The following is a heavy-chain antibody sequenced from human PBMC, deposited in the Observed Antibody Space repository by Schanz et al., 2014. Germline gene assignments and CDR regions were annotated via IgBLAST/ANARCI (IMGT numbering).Heavy chain of an antibody. Sequence: QVQLVQSGAEVKKPGASVRVSCKASGYSFTTYDVNWVRQATGQGLEWMGWINAHTGNTQYAQKFQGRVTMTRNTSITTAYLELSSLRSGDTAVYYCARGLGDERWLDLNEAFDIWGQGTIVTVSS. V-gene: IGHV1-8*01. CDR2: INAHTGNT. J-gene: IGHJ3*02. D-gene: IGHD6-19*01. CDR1: GYSFTTYD. CDR3: ARGLGDERWLDLNEAFDI.